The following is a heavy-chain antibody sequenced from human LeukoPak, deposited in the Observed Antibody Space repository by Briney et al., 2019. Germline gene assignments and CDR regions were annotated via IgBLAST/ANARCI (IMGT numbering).Heavy chain of an antibody. CDR3: AKFHDDSSGYHSFHY. CDR2: TSGSGAGT. CDR1: GFTFSSYA. D-gene: IGHD3-22*01. V-gene: IGHV3-23*01. Sequence: GGSLRLSCAASGFTFSSYAMTWVRQAPGKGLEWVSATSGSGAGTYYVDSVKGRFTVSRDNSKTTLYLQMNSLRAEDTAVYYCAKFHDDSSGYHSFHYWGQGTLVTASS. J-gene: IGHJ4*02.